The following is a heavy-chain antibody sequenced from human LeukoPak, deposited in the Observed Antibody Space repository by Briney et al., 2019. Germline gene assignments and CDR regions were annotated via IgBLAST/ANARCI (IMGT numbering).Heavy chain of an antibody. Sequence: PGGSLRLSCAASRLTLSSYSMNWVRHAPGKGLEWVLSISSSGSYKSYADSVNGRFTISRDNAKNTLYLQMNSLRAEDTAVYYGARTYSSLTVDALDIWGQGTMVTVSS. CDR3: ARTYSSLTVDALDI. CDR2: ISSSGSYK. CDR1: RLTLSSYS. J-gene: IGHJ3*02. V-gene: IGHV3-21*01. D-gene: IGHD6-13*01.